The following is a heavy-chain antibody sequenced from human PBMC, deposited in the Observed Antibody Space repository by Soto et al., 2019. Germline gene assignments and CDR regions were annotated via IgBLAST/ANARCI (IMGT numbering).Heavy chain of an antibody. D-gene: IGHD3-22*01. CDR3: ARDGNPPIYYYDSHDPKSFDP. J-gene: IGHJ5*02. CDR1: GYTFISYG. Sequence: GASVKVSCKASGYTFISYGINWVRQAPGQGLEWMGWISAYNGNTNYAQKFQGRVTMTTDTSTSTAYMELRSLRSDDTAVYYCARDGNPPIYYYDSHDPKSFDPWGQGTLVNVS. V-gene: IGHV1-18*01. CDR2: ISAYNGNT.